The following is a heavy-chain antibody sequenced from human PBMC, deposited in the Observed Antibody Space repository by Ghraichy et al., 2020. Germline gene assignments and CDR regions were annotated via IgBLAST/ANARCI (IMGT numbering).Heavy chain of an antibody. CDR2: ISSSSISI. Sequence: GSLRLSCAASGFIFSTYSMNWVRQAPGKGLEWVSSISSSSISIYYADSLKGRFTISRDNAKNSLYLQMNSLRAEDTAVYYCARAPFFGRGNDAFDIWGQGTMVTVSS. CDR3: ARAPFFGRGNDAFDI. CDR1: GFIFSTYS. V-gene: IGHV3-21*01. J-gene: IGHJ3*02. D-gene: IGHD1-26*01.